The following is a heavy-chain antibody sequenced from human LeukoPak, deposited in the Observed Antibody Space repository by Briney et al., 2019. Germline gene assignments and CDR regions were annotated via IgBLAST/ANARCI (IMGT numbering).Heavy chain of an antibody. CDR1: GGSISSSGYY. CDR2: IYYSGTT. Sequence: SETLSLTGSVSGGSISSSGYYWHCIRQPPGKGLERVGSIYYSGTTYYNSSLKSRVTISEDTSKNRFSLMLTSVTAADTAVYYCARQVSDYFYYYIDVWGEGTTVIVSS. CDR3: ARQVSDYFYYYIDV. V-gene: IGHV4-39*01. J-gene: IGHJ6*03.